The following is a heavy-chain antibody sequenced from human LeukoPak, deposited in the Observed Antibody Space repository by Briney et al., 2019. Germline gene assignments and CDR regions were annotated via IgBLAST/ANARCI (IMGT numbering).Heavy chain of an antibody. Sequence: PSETLSLTCAVYGGSFSGYYWSWIRQPPGKGLEWIGEINHSGSTNYNPSLKSRVTMSVDTSKNQFSLKLSSVTAADTAVYYCARGAVRFWSGYWDYWGQGTLVTVSS. V-gene: IGHV4-34*01. J-gene: IGHJ4*02. D-gene: IGHD3-3*01. CDR1: GGSFSGYY. CDR2: INHSGST. CDR3: ARGAVRFWSGYWDY.